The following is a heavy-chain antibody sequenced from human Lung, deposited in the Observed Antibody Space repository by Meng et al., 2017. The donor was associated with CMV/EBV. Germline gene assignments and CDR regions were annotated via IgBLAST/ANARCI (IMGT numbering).Heavy chain of an antibody. Sequence: GGSXRLXXKGSGYSFTSYWIGWVRQMPGKGLEWMGIIYPGDSDTRYSPSFQGQVTISADKSISTAYLQWSSLKASDTAMYYCARELSSSSYYYGMDVWGQGTTXTVSS. CDR2: IYPGDSDT. J-gene: IGHJ6*02. CDR3: ARELSSSSYYYGMDV. CDR1: GYSFTSYW. D-gene: IGHD6-6*01. V-gene: IGHV5-51*01.